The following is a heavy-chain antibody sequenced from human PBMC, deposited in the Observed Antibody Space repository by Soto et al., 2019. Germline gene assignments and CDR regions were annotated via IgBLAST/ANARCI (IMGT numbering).Heavy chain of an antibody. CDR3: ARMKSLLWFGELSYYYGMDV. Sequence: PSETLSLTCTVSGGSIGSSSYYWGWIRQPPGKGLEWIGSIYYSGSTYYNPSLKSRVTISVDTSKNQFSLKLSSVTAADTAVYYCARMKSLLWFGELSYYYGMDVWGQGTTVTVSS. J-gene: IGHJ6*02. CDR2: IYYSGST. D-gene: IGHD3-10*01. V-gene: IGHV4-39*01. CDR1: GGSIGSSSYY.